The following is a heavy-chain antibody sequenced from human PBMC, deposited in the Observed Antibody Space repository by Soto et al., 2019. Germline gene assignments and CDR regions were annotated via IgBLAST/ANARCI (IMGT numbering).Heavy chain of an antibody. CDR1: GYTFTSYG. CDR3: ARGPYIVATITEYYYYYYMDV. D-gene: IGHD5-12*01. CDR2: ISAYNGNT. Sequence: GASVKVSCKASGYTFTSYGISWVRQAPGQGLEWMGWISAYNGNTNYAQKLQGRVTMTTDTSTSTAYMELRSLRSDDTAVYYCARGPYIVATITEYYYYYYMDVWGKGTTVTVSS. V-gene: IGHV1-18*01. J-gene: IGHJ6*03.